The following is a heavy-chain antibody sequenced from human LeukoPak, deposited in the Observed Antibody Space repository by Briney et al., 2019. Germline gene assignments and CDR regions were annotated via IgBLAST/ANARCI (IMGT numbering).Heavy chain of an antibody. D-gene: IGHD5-18*01. CDR1: GGSISSYY. CDR3: ACTSAAGYSYGHNWFDP. V-gene: IGHV4-59*08. Sequence: SETLSLTCTVSGGSISSYYWXXXRQPPXKGXXXXXXXYYSGSXNYNPSLKSRVXISXDTSKNQFSLKLSSVTAADTAVYYCACTSAAGYSYGHNWFDPWGQGTLVTVSS. CDR2: XYYSGSX. J-gene: IGHJ5*02.